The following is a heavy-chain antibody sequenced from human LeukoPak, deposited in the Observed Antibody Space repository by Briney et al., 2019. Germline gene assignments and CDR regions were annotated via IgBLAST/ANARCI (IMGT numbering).Heavy chain of an antibody. Sequence: PGGSLGLSCAASGFTFSDYAMSWVRQAPGKGLEWVSVIHSGGNTYYAHSVKDRFTISRDNSKNTVYLQMNSLRAEDTALYYCARERDGYCGGDCYYYYGMDVWGQGTTVTVSS. D-gene: IGHD2-21*02. CDR3: ARERDGYCGGDCYYYYGMDV. CDR2: IHSGGNT. J-gene: IGHJ6*02. CDR1: GFTFSDYA. V-gene: IGHV3-66*01.